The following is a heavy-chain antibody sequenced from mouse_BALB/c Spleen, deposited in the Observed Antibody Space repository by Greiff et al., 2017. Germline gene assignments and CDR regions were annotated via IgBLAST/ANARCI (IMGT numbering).Heavy chain of an antibody. V-gene: IGHV3-6*02. CDR3: AREGDYGNYGYAMDY. Sequence: EVKLEESGPGLVKPSQSLSLTCSVTGYSITSGYYWNWIRQFPGNILEWMGYISYDGSNNYNPSLKNRISITRDTSKNQFFLKLNSVTTEDTATYYCAREGDYGNYGYAMDYWGQGTSVTVSS. D-gene: IGHD2-1*01. CDR2: ISYDGSN. J-gene: IGHJ4*01. CDR1: GYSITSGYY.